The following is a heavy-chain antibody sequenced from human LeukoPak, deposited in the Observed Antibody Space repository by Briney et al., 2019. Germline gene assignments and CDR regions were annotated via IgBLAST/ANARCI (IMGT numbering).Heavy chain of an antibody. V-gene: IGHV3-11*04. Sequence: GGSLRLSCAASGFTFSAYYMSWVRQAPGRGLECVSYISSSGTTMYYADSVKGRFTISRDNSKNTLYLQMNSLRAEDTAVYYCARRITMIVVAGYYFDYWGQGTLVTVSS. J-gene: IGHJ4*02. CDR1: GFTFSAYY. D-gene: IGHD3-22*01. CDR2: ISSSGTTM. CDR3: ARRITMIVVAGYYFDY.